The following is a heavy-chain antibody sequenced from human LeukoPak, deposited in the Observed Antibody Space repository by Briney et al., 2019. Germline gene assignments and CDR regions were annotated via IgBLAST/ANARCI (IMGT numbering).Heavy chain of an antibody. V-gene: IGHV1-2*02. Sequence: EASVKVSCKASGYTFTGYYMHRVRQAPGQGLEWMGWINPNSGGTNYAQKFQGRVTMTRDTSISTAYMELSRLRSDDTAVYYCARDLYSSSWQAGYWGQGTLVTVSS. D-gene: IGHD6-13*01. CDR2: INPNSGGT. CDR3: ARDLYSSSWQAGY. J-gene: IGHJ4*02. CDR1: GYTFTGYY.